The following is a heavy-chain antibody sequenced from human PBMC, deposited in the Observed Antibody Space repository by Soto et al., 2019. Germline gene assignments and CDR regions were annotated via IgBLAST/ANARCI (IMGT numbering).Heavy chain of an antibody. CDR1: GGSIGSGDYY. Sequence: SGTLSLTCTVSGGSIGSGDYYWSVIRQPPGKGLEWIGYIYYSGSTYYNPSLKSRVTISVDTSKNQFSLKLSSVTAADTAVYYCARRITIFGVVISYYFDYWGQGTLVTVSS. V-gene: IGHV4-30-4*01. D-gene: IGHD3-3*01. CDR2: IYYSGST. CDR3: ARRITIFGVVISYYFDY. J-gene: IGHJ4*02.